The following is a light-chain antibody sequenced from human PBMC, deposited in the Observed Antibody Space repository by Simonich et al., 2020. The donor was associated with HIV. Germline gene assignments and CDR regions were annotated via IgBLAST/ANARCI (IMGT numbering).Light chain of an antibody. CDR2: DAS. V-gene: IGKV3D-15*01. J-gene: IGKJ4*01. CDR3: QQYNNWPLT. Sequence: EIVMTQSPATLSVSPGERATLSCRASQSVSSNLAWYQPKPGQAPRLLIYDASTRATGIPARFSGSGSGTEFTLTISSLQSEDFAVYYCQQYNNWPLTFGGGTKVEIK. CDR1: QSVSSN.